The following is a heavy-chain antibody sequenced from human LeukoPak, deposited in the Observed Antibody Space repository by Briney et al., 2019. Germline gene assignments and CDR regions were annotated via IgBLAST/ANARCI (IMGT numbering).Heavy chain of an antibody. J-gene: IGHJ4*02. V-gene: IGHV4-39*01. CDR1: GGSISSSSYY. CDR2: IYYSGST. D-gene: IGHD1-1*01. Sequence: PSETLSLTCTVSGGSISSSSYYWGWIRQPPGKGLEWIGSIYYSGSTYYNPSLKSRVTISVDTSKNQFSLKLSSVTAADTAVYYCARPNWNVDYWGQGTLVTVSS. CDR3: ARPNWNVDY.